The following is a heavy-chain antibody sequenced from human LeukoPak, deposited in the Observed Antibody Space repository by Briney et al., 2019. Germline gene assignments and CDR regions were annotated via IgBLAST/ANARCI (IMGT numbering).Heavy chain of an antibody. CDR3: AKKDWQLRYFDY. J-gene: IGHJ4*02. V-gene: IGHV3-33*06. CDR1: GFTFSSYG. Sequence: PGGSLRLSCAASGFTFSSYGMHWVRQAPGKGLEWVAVIWYDGSNKYYADSVKGRFTISRDNSKNTLYLQMNSLRAEDTAVYYCAKKDWQLRYFDYWGQGTLVTVSS. D-gene: IGHD3-9*01. CDR2: IWYDGSNK.